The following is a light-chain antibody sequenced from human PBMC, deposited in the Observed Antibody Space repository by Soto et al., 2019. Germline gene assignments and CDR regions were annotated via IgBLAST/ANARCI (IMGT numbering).Light chain of an antibody. V-gene: IGKV3-20*01. CDR1: QTVRSNF. CDR2: GAS. Sequence: DIVLTQSPGTLSLSPGERATLSCRASQTVRSNFLAWYQRKPGQSPRLLIYGASSRATGIPDRFSGSGSGADFTLTISRLEPEDFAVYYCQQYGNSPPTFGQGTKVDIK. J-gene: IGKJ1*01. CDR3: QQYGNSPPT.